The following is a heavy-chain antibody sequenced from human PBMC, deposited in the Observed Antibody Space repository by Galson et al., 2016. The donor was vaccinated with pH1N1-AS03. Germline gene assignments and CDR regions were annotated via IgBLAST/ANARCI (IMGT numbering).Heavy chain of an antibody. V-gene: IGHV1-69*05. CDR1: GGTFDNHP. CDR3: ARNSDSLGAFDV. J-gene: IGHJ3*01. Sequence: SVKVSCKASGGTFDNHPINWVRLAPGQGLEWMGGFIPIFGTTNYAPKYQGRVTFTTDDSTTTVYMELSNLRSEDTAVYYCARNSDSLGAFDVWGQGTLLSVSS. CDR2: FIPIFGTT. D-gene: IGHD1-7*01.